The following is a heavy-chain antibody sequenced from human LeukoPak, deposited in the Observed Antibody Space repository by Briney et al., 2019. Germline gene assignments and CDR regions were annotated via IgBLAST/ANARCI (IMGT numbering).Heavy chain of an antibody. CDR3: ARYYYDSSGYYYHFDY. V-gene: IGHV1-2*06. D-gene: IGHD3-22*01. CDR1: GYTFTGYY. J-gene: IGHJ4*02. CDR2: INPNSGGT. Sequence: ASVKVSCKASGYTFTGYYMHWVRQAPGQGLEWMGRINPNSGGTNYAQKFQGRVTTTRDTSISTAYMELSRLRSDDTAVYYCARYYYDSSGYYYHFDYWGQGTLVTVSS.